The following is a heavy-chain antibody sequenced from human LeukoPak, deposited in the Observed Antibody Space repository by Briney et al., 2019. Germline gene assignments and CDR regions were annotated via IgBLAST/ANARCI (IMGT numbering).Heavy chain of an antibody. J-gene: IGHJ6*02. D-gene: IGHD2-15*01. CDR2: IYYSGST. CDR3: ARGGMLHGMDV. CDR1: DGSISSYY. V-gene: IGHV4-59*01. Sequence: SETLSLTCTVSDGSISSYYWSWIRQPPGKGLEWIGYIYYSGSTNYNPSLKSRVTISVDTSKNQFSLKLSSVTAADTAVYYCARGGMLHGMDVWGQGTTVTVSS.